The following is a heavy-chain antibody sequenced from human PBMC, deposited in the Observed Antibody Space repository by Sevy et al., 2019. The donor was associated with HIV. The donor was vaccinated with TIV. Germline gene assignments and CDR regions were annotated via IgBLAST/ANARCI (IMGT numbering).Heavy chain of an antibody. Sequence: GGSLRLSCAASGFTFSRFWMSWVRQAPGKGLEWVANINQDGSERYYVNSVKGRFTISRDYAKNSLYLQMNSLRGEDTAVFFCARGGVLEWPLGPFDYWGQGTLVTVSS. CDR3: ARGGVLEWPLGPFDY. J-gene: IGHJ4*02. CDR1: GFTFSRFW. D-gene: IGHD3-3*01. V-gene: IGHV3-7*03. CDR2: INQDGSER.